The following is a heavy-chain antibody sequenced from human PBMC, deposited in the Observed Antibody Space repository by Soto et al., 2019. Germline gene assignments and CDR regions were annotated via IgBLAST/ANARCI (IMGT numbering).Heavy chain of an antibody. CDR2: ISAYNGNT. J-gene: IGHJ6*02. Sequence: ASVKVSCKASGYTFTSYGISWVRQAPGQGLEWMGWISAYNGNTNYAQKLQGRVTMTTDTSTSTAYMELRSLRSDDTAVYYCERVRIAVAGPTPYYYYGMDVWGQGTTVTVSS. V-gene: IGHV1-18*04. CDR3: ERVRIAVAGPTPYYYYGMDV. D-gene: IGHD6-19*01. CDR1: GYTFTSYG.